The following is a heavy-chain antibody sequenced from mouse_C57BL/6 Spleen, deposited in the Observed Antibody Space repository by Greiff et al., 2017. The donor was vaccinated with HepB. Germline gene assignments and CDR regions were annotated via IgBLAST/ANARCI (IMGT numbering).Heavy chain of an antibody. CDR2: IDPSDSYT. J-gene: IGHJ4*01. CDR3: ARRGNYTYYAMDY. Sequence: VQLQQPGAELVMPGASVKLSCKASGYTFTSYWMHWVKQRPGQGLEWIGEIDPSDSYTNYNQKFKGKSTLTVDKSSSTAYMQLSSLTSEDSAVYYCARRGNYTYYAMDYWGQGTSVTVSS. CDR1: GYTFTSYW. V-gene: IGHV1-69*01. D-gene: IGHD2-1*01.